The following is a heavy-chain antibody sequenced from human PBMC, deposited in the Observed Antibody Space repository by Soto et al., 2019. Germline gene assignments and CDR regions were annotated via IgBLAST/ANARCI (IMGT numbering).Heavy chain of an antibody. V-gene: IGHV1-69*13. Sequence: SVKVSCKASGGTFSNYAISWVRQAPGQGLEWMGGIIPIFGTANYAQKLQDRVTITADESTSTAYMELSSLRSDDTAVYYCARSRSAGYVYFDSWGQGTLVTVSS. J-gene: IGHJ4*02. CDR3: ARSRSAGYVYFDS. D-gene: IGHD3-10*02. CDR1: GGTFSNYA. CDR2: IIPIFGTA.